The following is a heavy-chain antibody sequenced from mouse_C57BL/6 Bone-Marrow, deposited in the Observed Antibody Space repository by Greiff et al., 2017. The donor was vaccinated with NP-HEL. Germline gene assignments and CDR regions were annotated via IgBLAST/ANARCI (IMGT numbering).Heavy chain of an antibody. CDR2: ISNLAYSI. Sequence: EVKLVESGGGLVQPGGSLKLSCAASGFTFSDYGMAWVRQAPRKGPEWVAFISNLAYSIYYADTVTGRFTITRENAKNTLYLEMSSLRSEDTAMYYCARRGNYEGFDYWGQGTTLTVSS. J-gene: IGHJ2*01. V-gene: IGHV5-15*01. CDR3: ARRGNYEGFDY. D-gene: IGHD2-1*01. CDR1: GFTFSDYG.